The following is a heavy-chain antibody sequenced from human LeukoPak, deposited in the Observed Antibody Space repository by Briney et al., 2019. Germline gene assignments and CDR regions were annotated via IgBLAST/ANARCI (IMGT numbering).Heavy chain of an antibody. V-gene: IGHV3-23*01. D-gene: IGHD6-6*01. CDR3: AKVIWVPSSSSVFRYFHY. CDR2: ISGSSAGI. CDR1: GFTFNNYA. Sequence: GGSPRLSCAASGFTFNNYAMGWVRQARGKGLEWVSVISGSSAGIKYADSVKGRFTISRDNSKDTLYLQMNSLRAEDTAVYYCAKVIWVPSSSSVFRYFHYWGQGTLVTVSS. J-gene: IGHJ4*02.